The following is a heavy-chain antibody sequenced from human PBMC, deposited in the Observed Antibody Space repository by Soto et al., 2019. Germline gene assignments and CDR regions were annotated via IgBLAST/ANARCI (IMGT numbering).Heavy chain of an antibody. V-gene: IGHV4-59*01. D-gene: IGHD6-19*01. CDR1: GGSISSYY. J-gene: IGHJ3*02. CDR2: IYYSGST. Sequence: SETLSLTCTVSGGSISSYYWGWIRQPPGKGLEYIGYIYYSGSTNYNPSLRSRITVSVDTSKNQFSLKLRSVTAADTAVYYCAKDSSGWYDAFDIWGQGTMVTVS. CDR3: AKDSSGWYDAFDI.